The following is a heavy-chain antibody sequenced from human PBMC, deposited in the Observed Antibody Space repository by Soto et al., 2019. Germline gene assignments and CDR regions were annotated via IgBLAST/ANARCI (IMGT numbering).Heavy chain of an antibody. J-gene: IGHJ3*02. CDR2: IIPIFGTA. CDR1: GGTFSSYA. CDR3: ARGILTGYHPGYAFDI. V-gene: IGHV1-69*06. Sequence: GASVKVSCKASGGTFSSYAISWVRQAPGQGLEWMGGIIPIFGTANYAQKFQGRVTITADKSTSTAYMELSSLRSEDTAVYYCARGILTGYHPGYAFDIWGQGTMVTGSS. D-gene: IGHD3-9*01.